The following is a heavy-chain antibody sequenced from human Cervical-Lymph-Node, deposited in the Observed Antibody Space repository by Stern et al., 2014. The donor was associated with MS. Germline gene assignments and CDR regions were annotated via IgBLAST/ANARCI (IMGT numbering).Heavy chain of an antibody. CDR1: GYTFTSYG. Sequence: QVQLVQSGAEVKKPGASVQVSCKASGYTFTSYGISWVRQAPGQGLEWMGVNSAYSGNTNYAQTLQGRVTMTTDTSKITAYMELRSLRSDGTAVYYCAKGLLGSENAFDTWGQGTLVTVSS. CDR2: NSAYSGNT. CDR3: AKGLLGSENAFDT. D-gene: IGHD2-15*01. J-gene: IGHJ3*02. V-gene: IGHV1-18*01.